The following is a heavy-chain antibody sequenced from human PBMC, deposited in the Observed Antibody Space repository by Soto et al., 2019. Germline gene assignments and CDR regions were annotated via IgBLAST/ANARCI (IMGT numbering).Heavy chain of an antibody. J-gene: IGHJ6*02. CDR1: GFTVSSNY. V-gene: IGHV3-53*01. D-gene: IGHD3-3*01. Sequence: GGSLRLSCAASGFTVSSNYMSWVRQAPGKGLEWVSVIYSGGSTYYADSVKGRFTISRDNSKNTLYLQMNSLRAEDTAVYYCAREFVTIFGVVIQAGMDVWGQGTTVTVSS. CDR3: AREFVTIFGVVIQAGMDV. CDR2: IYSGGST.